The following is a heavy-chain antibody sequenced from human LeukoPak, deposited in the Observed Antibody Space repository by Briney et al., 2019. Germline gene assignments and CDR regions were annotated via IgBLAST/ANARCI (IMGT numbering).Heavy chain of an antibody. CDR1: GFTFSSYE. V-gene: IGHV3-48*03. CDR3: AKDLDDYGSGSYYLDY. D-gene: IGHD3-10*01. J-gene: IGHJ4*02. Sequence: GGSLRLSCAASGFTFSSYEMNWVRQAPGKGLEWVSYISSSGSTIYYADSVKGRFTISRGNAKNSLYLQMNSLRAEDTAVYYCAKDLDDYGSGSYYLDYWGQGTLVTVSS. CDR2: ISSSGSTI.